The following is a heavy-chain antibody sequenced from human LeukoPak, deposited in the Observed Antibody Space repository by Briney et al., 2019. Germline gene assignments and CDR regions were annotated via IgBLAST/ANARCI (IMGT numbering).Heavy chain of an antibody. CDR3: ATVGPHCSGGSCYYYGMDV. Sequence: APVKVSCKVSGYTLTELSMHWVRQAPGKGLEWMGGFDPEDGETIYAQRFQGRVTMTEDTSTDTAYMELSSLRSEDTAVYYCATVGPHCSGGSCYYYGMDVWGQGTTVTVSS. V-gene: IGHV1-24*01. CDR1: GYTLTELS. D-gene: IGHD2-15*01. J-gene: IGHJ6*02. CDR2: FDPEDGET.